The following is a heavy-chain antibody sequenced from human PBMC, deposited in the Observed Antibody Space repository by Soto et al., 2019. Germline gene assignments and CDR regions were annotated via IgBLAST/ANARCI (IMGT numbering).Heavy chain of an antibody. D-gene: IGHD3-10*01. CDR3: ARDLCHKCHDRGTIWFGELFMKGYYMDV. Sequence: GASVKVSCKASGGTFSSYTISWVRQAPGQGLEWMGRIIPILGIANYAQKFQGRVTITADKSTSTAYMELSSLRSEDTAVYYCARDLCHKCHDRGTIWFGELFMKGYYMDVWGKGTTVTVSS. V-gene: IGHV1-69*04. J-gene: IGHJ6*03. CDR1: GGTFSSYT. CDR2: IIPILGIA.